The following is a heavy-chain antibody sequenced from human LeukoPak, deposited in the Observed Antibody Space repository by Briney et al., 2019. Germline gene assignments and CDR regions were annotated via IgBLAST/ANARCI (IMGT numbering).Heavy chain of an antibody. V-gene: IGHV1-2*04. CDR1: GYTFTGYY. D-gene: IGHD3-22*01. J-gene: IGHJ4*02. CDR3: ARAVVDYYDSSGYYYVFDY. Sequence: ASVKVSCKASGYTFTGYYMHWVRQAPGQGLEWMGWINPNSGGTNYAQKFQGWVTMTRDTSISTAYMELSRLRSDDTAVYYCARAVVDYYDSSGYYYVFDYWGQETLVTVSS. CDR2: INPNSGGT.